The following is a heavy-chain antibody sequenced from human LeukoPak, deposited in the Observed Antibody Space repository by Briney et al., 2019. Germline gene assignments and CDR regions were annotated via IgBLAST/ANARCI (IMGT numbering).Heavy chain of an antibody. CDR1: GFTFSSNS. CDR2: LGGRGGDT. CDR3: AKFKGHYYYDSSGYCDN. Sequence: GGSLRLSCAAAGFTFSSNSMSWVRQAPGKGLEWVSALGGRGGDTYYTDSVKGRFTISRDISRNTLYLEMNNLRAEDTAVYYCAKFKGHYYYDSSGYCDNWGQGALVTVSS. J-gene: IGHJ4*02. D-gene: IGHD3-22*01. V-gene: IGHV3-23*01.